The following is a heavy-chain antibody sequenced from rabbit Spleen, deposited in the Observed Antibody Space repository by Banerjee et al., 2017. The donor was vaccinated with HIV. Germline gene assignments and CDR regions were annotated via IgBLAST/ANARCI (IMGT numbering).Heavy chain of an antibody. D-gene: IGHD8-1*01. CDR2: IYAGRYGTT. V-gene: IGHV1S40*01. Sequence: SLEESGGDLVKPGASMTLTCTASGIDFSGLYYVCWGRQAPGKVLEWIACIYAGRYGTTYYAAWAKGRFTISITSSSTVTLQMTSLTAADTASYFCARNGAGSNYAFNLWGPGTLVTVS. J-gene: IGHJ4*01. CDR3: ARNGAGSNYAFNL. CDR1: GIDFSGLYY.